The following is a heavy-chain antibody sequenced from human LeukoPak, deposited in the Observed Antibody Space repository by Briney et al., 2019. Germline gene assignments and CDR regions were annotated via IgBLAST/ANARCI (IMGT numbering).Heavy chain of an antibody. D-gene: IGHD3-10*01. CDR1: GGSISSSSYY. Sequence: SETLSLTCTVSGGSISSSSYYWGWIRQPPGKGLEWIGSIYYSGSTYYNPSLKSRVTISVDTSKNQFSLKLSSVTAADTAVYYCARYSLYYYGSGSYFDYWGQGTLVTVSS. CDR2: IYYSGST. CDR3: ARYSLYYYGSGSYFDY. V-gene: IGHV4-39*01. J-gene: IGHJ4*02.